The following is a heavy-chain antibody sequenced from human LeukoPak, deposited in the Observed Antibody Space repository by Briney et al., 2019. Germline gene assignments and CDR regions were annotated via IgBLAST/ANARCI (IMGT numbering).Heavy chain of an antibody. J-gene: IGHJ6*04. CDR3: AELGITMIGGV. CDR2: ISSSGSTI. Sequence: GGSLRLSCEASGITFNSYEMNWVRQAPGKGLEWVSYISSSGSTIYYADSVKGRFTISRDNAKNSLYLQMNSLRAEDTAVYYCAELGITMIGGVWGKGTTVTISS. V-gene: IGHV3-48*03. D-gene: IGHD3-10*02. CDR1: GITFNSYE.